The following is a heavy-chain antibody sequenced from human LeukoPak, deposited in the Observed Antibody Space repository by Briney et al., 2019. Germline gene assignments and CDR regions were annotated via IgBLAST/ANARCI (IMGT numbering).Heavy chain of an antibody. CDR3: AREGVYCSGDNRYPRDYFDS. D-gene: IGHD2-15*01. CDR2: ISSSGNTI. J-gene: IGHJ4*02. CDR1: GFTFSDYY. Sequence: GGSLRVSCAASGFTFSDYYISWIHQAPGKGLEWISYISSSGNTIYYADSVKGRLIISRDNAKNSLYLQMNSLRVEDTAVYYCAREGVYCSGDNRYPRDYFDSWGQGTLVTVSS. V-gene: IGHV3-11*04.